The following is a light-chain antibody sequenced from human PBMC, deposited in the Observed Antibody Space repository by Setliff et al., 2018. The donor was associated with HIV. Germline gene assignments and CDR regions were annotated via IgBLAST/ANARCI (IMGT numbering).Light chain of an antibody. CDR3: CSYAGSSTPYV. V-gene: IGLV2-23*02. J-gene: IGLJ1*01. CDR2: DVT. CDR1: SSDVGAYNY. Sequence: QSALTQPASVSGSPGQAITISCSGTSSDVGAYNYVSWYQQHPGKAPKVMIYDVTKRPSGVSNRFSGSKSGNTASLTISGLQAEDEADYYCCSYAGSSTPYVFGTGTKVTVL.